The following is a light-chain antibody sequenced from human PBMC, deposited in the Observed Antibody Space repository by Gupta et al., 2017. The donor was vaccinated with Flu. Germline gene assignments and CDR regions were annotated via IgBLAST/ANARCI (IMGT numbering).Light chain of an antibody. CDR1: GSNIGNNY. Sequence: SVLTQPPSVSAAPGQKVTISCSGSGSNIGNNYVSWYQQFPGTTPKLLIYDNNKRPSGIPDRFSGSKSDTSATLGITGLQTGDEAEYYCGTWDNRLSAAVFGGGTQLTVL. CDR2: DNN. CDR3: GTWDNRLSAAV. J-gene: IGLJ7*01. V-gene: IGLV1-51*01.